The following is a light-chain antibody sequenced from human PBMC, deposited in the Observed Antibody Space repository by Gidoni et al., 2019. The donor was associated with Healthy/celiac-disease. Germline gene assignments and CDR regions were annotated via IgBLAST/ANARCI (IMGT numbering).Light chain of an antibody. Sequence: QSVLTQQPSVSGTPGQRVTISCSGSSSNIGSNTVHWYQQLPGTAPKLLIYSNNQRPSGVPDRFSGSKSGTSASLAISGLQSEDEADYYCAAWDDSLNGRGVFGGGTKLTVL. CDR3: AAWDDSLNGRGV. CDR1: SSNIGSNT. J-gene: IGLJ2*01. V-gene: IGLV1-44*01. CDR2: SNN.